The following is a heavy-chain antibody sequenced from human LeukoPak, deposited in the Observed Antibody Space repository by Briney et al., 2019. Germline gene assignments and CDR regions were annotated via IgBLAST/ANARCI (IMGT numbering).Heavy chain of an antibody. D-gene: IGHD6-13*01. Sequence: PSETLSLTRTVSGGSISSYYWSWIRQPAGKGLEWIGRIYTSGSTNYNPSLKSRVTMSVDTSKNQFSLKLSSVTAADTAVYYCAGTFSIAAAGTPVDYWGQGTLVTVSS. J-gene: IGHJ4*02. CDR1: GGSISSYY. V-gene: IGHV4-4*07. CDR2: IYTSGST. CDR3: AGTFSIAAAGTPVDY.